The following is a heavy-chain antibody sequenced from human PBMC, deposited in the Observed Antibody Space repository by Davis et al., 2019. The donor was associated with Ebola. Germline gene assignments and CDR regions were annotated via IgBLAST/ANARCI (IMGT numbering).Heavy chain of an antibody. CDR1: GFTFSSYS. CDR2: ISSSSSYI. J-gene: IGHJ4*02. CDR3: ARRVVVTAAFDY. Sequence: GGSLRLSCAASGFTFSSYSMNWVRQAPGKGLEWVSSISSSSSYIYYADSVKGRFTISRDNAKNSLYLQMNSLRAEDTAVYYCARRVVVTAAFDYWGQGTLVTVSS. D-gene: IGHD2-21*02. V-gene: IGHV3-21*01.